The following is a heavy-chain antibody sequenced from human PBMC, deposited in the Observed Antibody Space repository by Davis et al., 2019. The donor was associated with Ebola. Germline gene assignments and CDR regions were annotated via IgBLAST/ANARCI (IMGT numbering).Heavy chain of an antibody. Sequence: GESLKISCAASGFTFSNYGMHWVRQAPGKGLEWVAVIWYDGSNKYYADSVKGRFTISRDNSKNTLYLQMNSLRAEDTAVYYCARDLDSSFAYWGQGTLVTVSS. CDR1: GFTFSNYG. CDR3: ARDLDSSFAY. J-gene: IGHJ4*02. D-gene: IGHD6-6*01. V-gene: IGHV3-33*01. CDR2: IWYDGSNK.